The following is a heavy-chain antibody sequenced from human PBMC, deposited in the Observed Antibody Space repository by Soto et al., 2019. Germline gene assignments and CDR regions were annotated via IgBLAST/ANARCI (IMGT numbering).Heavy chain of an antibody. Sequence: NPSETLSLTCTVSGGSISSYYWSWIRQPPGKGLEWIGYIYYSGSTNYNPSLKSRVTISVDTSKNQFSLKLSSVTAADTAVYYCARGLRGSYGYWGQGTLVTVSS. CDR3: ARGLRGSYGY. J-gene: IGHJ4*02. V-gene: IGHV4-59*01. CDR1: GGSISSYY. CDR2: IYYSGST. D-gene: IGHD1-26*01.